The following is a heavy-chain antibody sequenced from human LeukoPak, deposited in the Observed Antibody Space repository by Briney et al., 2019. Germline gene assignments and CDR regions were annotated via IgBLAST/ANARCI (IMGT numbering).Heavy chain of an antibody. J-gene: IGHJ3*02. V-gene: IGHV1-2*02. CDR2: INPNSGGT. CDR3: ATPLEYSSGWYGYAFDI. Sequence: ASVKVPCKASGYTFTGYYMHWVRQAPGQGLEWMGWINPNSGGTNYAQKFQGRVTMTRDTSISTAYMELSRLRSDDTAVYYCATPLEYSSGWYGYAFDIWGQGTMVTVSS. CDR1: GYTFTGYY. D-gene: IGHD6-19*01.